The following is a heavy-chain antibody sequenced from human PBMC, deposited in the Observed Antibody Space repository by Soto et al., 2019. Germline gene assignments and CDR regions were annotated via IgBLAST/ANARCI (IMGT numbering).Heavy chain of an antibody. V-gene: IGHV3-30*18. D-gene: IGHD3-22*01. Sequence: GGSMRLSCAASGFTFSSYGMHWVRQAPGKGLEWVAVMSYDGSNKYYADSVKGRFTISRDNSKNTLYLQMNSLRAEDTAVYYCAKDRVNSDYYDSSGYCDYWGQGTLVTVSS. J-gene: IGHJ4*02. CDR1: GFTFSSYG. CDR2: MSYDGSNK. CDR3: AKDRVNSDYYDSSGYCDY.